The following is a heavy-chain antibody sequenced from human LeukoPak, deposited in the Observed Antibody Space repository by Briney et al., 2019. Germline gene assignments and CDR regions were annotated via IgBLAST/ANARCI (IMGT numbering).Heavy chain of an antibody. CDR1: GGSISSYY. Sequence: SETLSLTCTVSGGSISSYYWSWIRQPPGKGLEWIGYIYYSGSTNYNPSLKSRVTISVDTSKNQFSLKLSSVTAADTAVYYCARRFGELSPYYFDYWGQGTLVTVSS. CDR2: IYYSGST. V-gene: IGHV4-59*12. CDR3: ARRFGELSPYYFDY. D-gene: IGHD3-10*01. J-gene: IGHJ4*02.